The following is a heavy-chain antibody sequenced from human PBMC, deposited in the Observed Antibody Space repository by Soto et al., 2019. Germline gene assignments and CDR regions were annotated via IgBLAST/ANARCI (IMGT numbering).Heavy chain of an antibody. CDR3: ARMAGESGTYHVDY. Sequence: EVQLVESGGGLVKPGGSLRLSCVASGFSLSSHSMNWVRQTPDKGLEWVSSISGFSTYIYYTDSAKGRFTVSRDNAKNSLYLQMDSLRADDTAVYYCARMAGESGTYHVDYWGQGTLVTVSS. CDR2: ISGFSTYI. D-gene: IGHD1-26*01. J-gene: IGHJ4*02. V-gene: IGHV3-21*01. CDR1: GFSLSSHS.